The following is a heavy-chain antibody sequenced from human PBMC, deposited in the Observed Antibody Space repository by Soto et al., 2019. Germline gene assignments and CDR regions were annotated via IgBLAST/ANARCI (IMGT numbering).Heavy chain of an antibody. J-gene: IGHJ3*01. CDR1: GFTFSSYS. CDR2: ISSGSDYI. CDR3: ARSPVGDAFNV. V-gene: IGHV3-21*01. Sequence: EVQLVESGGGLVKPGGSLRLSCAASGFTFSSYSMNWVRQAPGKGLEWVSSISSGSDYIFYADSVKGRFTISRDNAKNSPCLQMNSLAAEDTAVYYCARSPVGDAFNVWGQGKVVTVSS.